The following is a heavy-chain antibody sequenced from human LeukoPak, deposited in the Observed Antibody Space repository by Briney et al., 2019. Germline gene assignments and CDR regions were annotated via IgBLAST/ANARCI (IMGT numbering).Heavy chain of an antibody. V-gene: IGHV1-2*02. D-gene: IGHD2-2*01. CDR1: GYTFTGYY. CDR2: INPNSGGT. CDR3: ARAYCSSTSCRPDYGMDV. J-gene: IGHJ6*02. Sequence: ASVKVSCKASGYTFTGYYMHWVRQAPGQGLEWMGWINPNSGGTNYAQKFQGRVTMTRDTSISTAYMELSRLRSDDMAVYYCARAYCSSTSCRPDYGMDVWGQGTTVTVSS.